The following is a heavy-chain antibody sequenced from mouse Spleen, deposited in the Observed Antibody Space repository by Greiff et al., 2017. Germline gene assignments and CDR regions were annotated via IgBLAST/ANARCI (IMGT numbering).Heavy chain of an antibody. CDR1: GFTFSSYA. V-gene: IGHV5-6-5*01. J-gene: IGHJ3*01. CDR3: ARGYYGSSSWFAY. Sequence: EVMLVESGGGLVKPGGSLKLSWAASGFTFSSYAMPWVRQTPEKRLEGVATISSGGSTYYPDSVKGRFTISRDNARNVLYLQMSSLRSEDTAMYYCARGYYGSSSWFAYWGQGTLVTVSA. D-gene: IGHD1-1*01. CDR2: ISSGGST.